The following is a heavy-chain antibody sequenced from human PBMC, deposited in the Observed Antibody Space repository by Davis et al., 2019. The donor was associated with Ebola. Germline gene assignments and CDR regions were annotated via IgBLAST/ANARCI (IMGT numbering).Heavy chain of an antibody. CDR2: ISSDAVNE. CDR1: GFGFSSHS. D-gene: IGHD1-14*01. J-gene: IGHJ4*02. V-gene: IGHV3-30*03. CDR3: ATDGAGPEYYFDS. Sequence: GESLKISCAASGFGFSSHSMHWVRQAPGKGLEWVAVISSDAVNEYYGDSVKGRFTIPRDNTRNTLNLEMRRLREDDTALYYCATDGAGPEYYFDSWGQGTLVTVS.